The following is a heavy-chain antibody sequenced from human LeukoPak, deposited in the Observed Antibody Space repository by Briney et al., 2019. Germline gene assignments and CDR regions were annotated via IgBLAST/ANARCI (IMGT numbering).Heavy chain of an antibody. CDR2: IKQDGSEK. CDR3: ARGGY. CDR1: GFTFSNAW. J-gene: IGHJ4*02. V-gene: IGHV3-7*04. Sequence: GSLRLSCAASGFTFSNAWMSWVRQAPGKGLEWVANIKQDGSEKYYVDSVKGRFTISRDNAKNSLYLQMNSLRAEDTAVYYCARGGYWGQGTLVTVSS.